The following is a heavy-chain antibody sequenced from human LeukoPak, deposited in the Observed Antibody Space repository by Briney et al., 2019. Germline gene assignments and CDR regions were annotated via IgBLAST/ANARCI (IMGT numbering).Heavy chain of an antibody. D-gene: IGHD3-10*01. Sequence: GGSLRLSYAASGFTFSTYGMSWVRQAPGKGLEWVGRIKSKTDGGTTDYAAPVKGRFTISRDDSKNTLYLQMNSLKTEDTAVYYCTTALWFGELSDYWGQGTLVTVSS. CDR1: GFTFSTYG. V-gene: IGHV3-15*01. CDR2: IKSKTDGGTT. J-gene: IGHJ4*02. CDR3: TTALWFGELSDY.